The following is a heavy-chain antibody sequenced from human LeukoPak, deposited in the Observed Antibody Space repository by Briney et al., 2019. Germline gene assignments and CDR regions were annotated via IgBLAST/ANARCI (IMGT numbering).Heavy chain of an antibody. D-gene: IGHD5-12*01. J-gene: IGHJ5*02. CDR2: ISGSGSST. V-gene: IGHV3-23*01. CDR3: SKLDRVLGRPFDR. Sequence: GGSLRLSCAASGFTLRSYTMSWVRQAPGKGLEWVSAISGSGSSTYYADSVKGRFTISRDNSKNTLYLQMNSLRADDTAVYYCSKLDRVLGRPFDRWGEGSLVTVYS. CDR1: GFTLRSYT.